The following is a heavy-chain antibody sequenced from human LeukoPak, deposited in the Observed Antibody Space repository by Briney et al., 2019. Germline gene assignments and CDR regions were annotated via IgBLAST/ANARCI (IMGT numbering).Heavy chain of an antibody. CDR2: IYYSGST. D-gene: IGHD5-18*01. CDR3: ARAPRGYSYDFDY. CDR1: GVSISSYY. V-gene: IGHV4-59*01. Sequence: SETLCLTCTVSGVSISSYYWSWIRQPPGKGLEWVGYIYYSGSTNYNPSLKSRVTISVDTSKNQFSLKLSSVTAADTAVYYCARAPRGYSYDFDYWGQGTLVTVSS. J-gene: IGHJ4*02.